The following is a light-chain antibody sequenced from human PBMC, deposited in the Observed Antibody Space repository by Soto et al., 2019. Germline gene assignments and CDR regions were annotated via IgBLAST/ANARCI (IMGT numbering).Light chain of an antibody. CDR3: QQSDITPWT. J-gene: IGKJ1*01. Sequence: DIQMTQSPSSLSASVGDRVTITCRASQSIRSYLNWYQQKPGKAPKFLIYGASSLQSGVPSRFSGSGSGTDFTLTISSLQPEDFATYYCQQSDITPWTFGQGTKVEIK. CDR1: QSIRSY. V-gene: IGKV1-39*01. CDR2: GAS.